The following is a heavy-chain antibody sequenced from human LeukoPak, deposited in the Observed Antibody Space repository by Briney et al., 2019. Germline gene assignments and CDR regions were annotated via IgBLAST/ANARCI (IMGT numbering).Heavy chain of an antibody. CDR2: IYTSGST. V-gene: IGHV4-61*02. Sequence: SETLSLTCTVSGGSISGGSYYWNWIRQPAGKGLEWIGRIYTSGSTNYNPSLKSRVTISVDTSKNQFSLKLSSVTAADTAVYYCARDVRNCSSTSCSYYFDYWGQGTLVTVSS. CDR1: GGSISGGSYY. CDR3: ARDVRNCSSTSCSYYFDY. D-gene: IGHD2-2*01. J-gene: IGHJ4*02.